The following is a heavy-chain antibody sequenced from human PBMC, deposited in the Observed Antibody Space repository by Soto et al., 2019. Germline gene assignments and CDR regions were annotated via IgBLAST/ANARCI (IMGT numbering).Heavy chain of an antibody. CDR1: GFTFNIYA. Sequence: GGSLRLSCAASGFTFNIYAMTWVRQAPGKGLEWVSTTGATGRTTYYADSVKGRFTVSRDDSKNTLDLQMSNLRAEDTAVYYCATVHNTSRSFDYWGQGTLVTVSS. CDR3: ATVHNTSRSFDY. J-gene: IGHJ4*02. D-gene: IGHD1-20*01. V-gene: IGHV3-23*01. CDR2: TGATGRTT.